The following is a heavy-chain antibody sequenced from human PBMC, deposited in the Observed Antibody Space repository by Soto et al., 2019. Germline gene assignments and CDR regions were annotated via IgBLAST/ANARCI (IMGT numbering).Heavy chain of an antibody. D-gene: IGHD2-2*01. CDR1: GYSFTSYW. Sequence: HGESLKISCKGSGYSFTSYWIGWVRQMPGKGLEWMGIIYPGDSDTRYSPSFQGQVTISADKSISTAYLQWSSLKASDTAMYYCARHVEYCSSTSCYHWFDPWGQGTLVTVSS. J-gene: IGHJ5*02. CDR2: IYPGDSDT. V-gene: IGHV5-51*01. CDR3: ARHVEYCSSTSCYHWFDP.